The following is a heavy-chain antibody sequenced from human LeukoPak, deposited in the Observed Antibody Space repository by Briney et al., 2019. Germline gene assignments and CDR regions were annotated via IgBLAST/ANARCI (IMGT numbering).Heavy chain of an antibody. CDR2: IKSKTDGGTT. Sequence: GGSLRLSCAASGFTFSSYAMSWVRQAPGKGLEWVGRIKSKTDGGTTDYAAPVKGRFTISRDDSKNTLYLQMNSLKTEDTAVYYCTTVSVAVAGTDYWGQGTLVTVSS. CDR1: GFTFSSYA. J-gene: IGHJ4*02. CDR3: TTVSVAVAGTDY. D-gene: IGHD6-19*01. V-gene: IGHV3-15*01.